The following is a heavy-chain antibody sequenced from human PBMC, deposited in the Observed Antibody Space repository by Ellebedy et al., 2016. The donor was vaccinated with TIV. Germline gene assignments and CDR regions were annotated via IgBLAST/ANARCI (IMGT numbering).Heavy chain of an antibody. CDR2: IYTDGGT. CDR1: GFTVSSSF. CDR3: ARDPRGGGDYGDHWFDP. Sequence: GESLKISCAASGFTVSSSFMSWVRQAPGKGLEWVSVIYTDGGTNYTDSVLGRFDISRDSSKNTLYLQMNSLRADDTAVYYCARDPRGGGDYGDHWFDPWGQGPLVTVSS. D-gene: IGHD4-17*01. V-gene: IGHV3-66*01. J-gene: IGHJ5*02.